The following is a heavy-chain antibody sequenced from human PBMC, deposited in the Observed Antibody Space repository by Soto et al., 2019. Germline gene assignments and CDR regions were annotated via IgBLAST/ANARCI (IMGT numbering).Heavy chain of an antibody. CDR3: AHRVPYNSYWDVGWFDP. CDR1: GFSLTSSGVG. V-gene: IGHV2-5*02. Sequence: QITLKESGPTLLEPTQTLTLTCSFSGFSLTSSGVGVGWLRQAPGKALECLGIIYWDGDRRYNPSLRQRITSTKATSNTQGVRTMTYMEPVDTAPYYCAHRVPYNSYWDVGWFDPWGQGTLVTVS. CDR2: IYWDGDR. D-gene: IGHD1-20*01. J-gene: IGHJ5*02.